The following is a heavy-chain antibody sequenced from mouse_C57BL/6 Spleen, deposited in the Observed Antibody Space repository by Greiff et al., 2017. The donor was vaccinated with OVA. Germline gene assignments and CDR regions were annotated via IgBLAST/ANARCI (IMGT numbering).Heavy chain of an antibody. J-gene: IGHJ2*01. CDR1: GYAFSSSW. Sequence: QVQLQQSGPELVKPGASVKISCKASGYAFSSSWMNWVKQRPGKGLEWIGRIYPGDGDTNYNGKFKGKATLTADKSSSTAYMQLSSLTSEDSAVYFCAPILFPGPAWFAYWGQGTTLTVSS. CDR2: IYPGDGDT. D-gene: IGHD2-2*01. CDR3: APILFPGPAWFAY. V-gene: IGHV1-82*01.